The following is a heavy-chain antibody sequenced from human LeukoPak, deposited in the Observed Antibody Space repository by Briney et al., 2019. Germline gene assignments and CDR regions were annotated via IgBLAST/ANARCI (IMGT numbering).Heavy chain of an antibody. CDR2: INPRGGST. Sequence: GASVKVSCKASGYIFTTYFMHWLRQAPGQGPEWMGIINPRGGSTDYAQKFQGRVTMTSDTSTSTVYMELKSLTSEDTAVYFCARVSTTGATADNWGQGTLVTVSS. J-gene: IGHJ4*02. V-gene: IGHV1-46*01. CDR1: GYIFTTYF. D-gene: IGHD4-11*01. CDR3: ARVSTTGATADN.